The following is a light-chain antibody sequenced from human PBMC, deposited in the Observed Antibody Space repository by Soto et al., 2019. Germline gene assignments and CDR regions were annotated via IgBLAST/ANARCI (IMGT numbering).Light chain of an antibody. J-gene: IGKJ4*01. CDR3: QQYASSPLT. CDR2: DAS. CDR1: QSVSSY. Sequence: EIVLTQSPATLSLSPGERATLSCRASQSVSSYLAWYQQKPGQAPRLLIYDASNRATSIPASFSGSGSGTDFTLTISTLEPEDFAVYFCQQYASSPLTFGGGTKVDI. V-gene: IGKV3-11*01.